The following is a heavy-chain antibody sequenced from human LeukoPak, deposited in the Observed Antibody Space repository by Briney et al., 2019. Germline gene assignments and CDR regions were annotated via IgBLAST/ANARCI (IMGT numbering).Heavy chain of an antibody. CDR2: INAGNGNT. Sequence: ASVKVSCKASGYTFISYAMHWVRQAPGQRLEWMGWINAGNGNTKYSQKFQGRVTITRDTSASTAYMELSSLRSEDTAVYYCATDRIAVAGTDYWGQGTLVTVSS. J-gene: IGHJ4*02. D-gene: IGHD6-19*01. V-gene: IGHV1-3*01. CDR1: GYTFISYA. CDR3: ATDRIAVAGTDY.